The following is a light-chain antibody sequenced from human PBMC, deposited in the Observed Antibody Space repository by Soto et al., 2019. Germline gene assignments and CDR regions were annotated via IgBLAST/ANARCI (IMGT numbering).Light chain of an antibody. CDR1: QSVSSF. J-gene: IGKJ2*01. CDR3: QQRATWSEYT. Sequence: EIVLTQSPDTLSLSPGERATLSCRAGQSVSSFLAWYQQKSGQSPRLLIYDASKRATGVTARFSGSGSGTDFTLAISSLEPEDFAVYYCQQRATWSEYTFGQGTKLEI. V-gene: IGKV3-11*01. CDR2: DAS.